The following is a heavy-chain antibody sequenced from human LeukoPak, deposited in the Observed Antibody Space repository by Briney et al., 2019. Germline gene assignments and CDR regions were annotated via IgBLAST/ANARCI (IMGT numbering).Heavy chain of an antibody. D-gene: IGHD1-14*01. CDR2: MNPNSGKT. V-gene: IGHV1-8*01. J-gene: IGHJ6*02. CDR3: ATRRVTLYPGGMDV. Sequence: WMNPNSGKTGYAQKFQGRVTMTRNTSISTAYMELSSLRSEDTAVYYCATRRVTLYPGGMDVWGQGTTVTVSS.